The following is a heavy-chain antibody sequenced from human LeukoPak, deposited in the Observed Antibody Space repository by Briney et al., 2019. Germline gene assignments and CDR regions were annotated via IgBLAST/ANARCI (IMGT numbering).Heavy chain of an antibody. CDR3: ARGEPSGSYRARVWYYYYYMDV. CDR2: INHSGST. CDR1: GGSISSSSYY. V-gene: IGHV4-39*07. Sequence: PSETLSLTCTVSGGSISSSSYYWGWIRQPPGKGLEWIGEINHSGSTNYNPSLKSRVTISVDTSKNQFSLKLSSETAADTAVYYCARGEPSGSYRARVWYYYYYMDVWGKGTTVTVSS. D-gene: IGHD1-26*01. J-gene: IGHJ6*03.